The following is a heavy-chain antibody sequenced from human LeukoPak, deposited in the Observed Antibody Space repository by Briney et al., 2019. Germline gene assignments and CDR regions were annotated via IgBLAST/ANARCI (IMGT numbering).Heavy chain of an antibody. CDR3: AKEDRDSSGYLRN. V-gene: IGHV3-9*01. CDR1: GFTFDGYA. D-gene: IGHD3-22*01. CDR2: ISWNSGSI. Sequence: GGSLRLSCAASGFTFDGYAMHWVRQAPGKGLEWVSGISWNSGSIGYADSVKGRFTISRDNAKNSLYLQMNSLRAEDTALYYCAKEDRDSSGYLRNWGQGTLVTVSS. J-gene: IGHJ4*02.